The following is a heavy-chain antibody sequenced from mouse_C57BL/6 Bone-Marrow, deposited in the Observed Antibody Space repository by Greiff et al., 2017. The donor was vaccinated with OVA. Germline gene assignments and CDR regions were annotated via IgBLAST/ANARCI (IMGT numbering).Heavy chain of an antibody. CDR1: GFTFSSYA. J-gene: IGHJ1*03. CDR2: ISSGGDYI. Sequence: EVQLVESGEGLVKPGGSLKLSCAASGFTFSSYAMSWVRQTPEKRLEWVAYISSGGDYIYYADTVKGRFTISRDNARNTLYLQMSSLKSEDTAMYYCTRGGYYGSYWYFDVWGTGTTVTVSS. V-gene: IGHV5-9-1*02. CDR3: TRGGYYGSYWYFDV. D-gene: IGHD1-1*01.